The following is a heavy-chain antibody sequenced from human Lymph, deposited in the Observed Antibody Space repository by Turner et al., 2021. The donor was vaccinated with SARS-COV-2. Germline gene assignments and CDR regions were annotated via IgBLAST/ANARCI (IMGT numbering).Heavy chain of an antibody. J-gene: IGHJ3*02. D-gene: IGHD3-10*01. V-gene: IGHV3-23*01. CDR1: GFTFSSYA. Sequence: EVQLLESGGGLVQPGGYLRLSCAASGFTFSSYAMSWVRQAPGKGLEWVSSISVSGGSTYYADSVKVRCTSARDNSKITLYLQMNSLRAEYTAVYYCAKGVRRFIIPEAFDIWGQGTMVTISS. CDR2: ISVSGGST. CDR3: AKGVRRFIIPEAFDI.